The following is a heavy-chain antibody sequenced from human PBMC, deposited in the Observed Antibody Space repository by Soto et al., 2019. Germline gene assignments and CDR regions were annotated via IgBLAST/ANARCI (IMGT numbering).Heavy chain of an antibody. V-gene: IGHV3-23*01. CDR1: VFTFSTYA. J-gene: IGHJ3*02. D-gene: IGHD1-1*01. CDR3: AHPRGYGVFDASDI. Sequence: VGSLRLSCAATVFTFSTYAMSCVRHSPGKGLEWVSAISGNGFSTYYADSVKGRFTISRDNSIDRLYMQMNSLRTEDTAVYYCAHPRGYGVFDASDILGQGAMVNGSS. CDR2: ISGNGFST.